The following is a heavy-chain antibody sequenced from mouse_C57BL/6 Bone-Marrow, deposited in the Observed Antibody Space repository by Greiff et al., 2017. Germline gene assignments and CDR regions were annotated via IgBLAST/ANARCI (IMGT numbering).Heavy chain of an antibody. CDR1: GYTFTSYW. CDR3: AKMMVTTQGFAY. V-gene: IGHV1-64*01. J-gene: IGHJ3*01. CDR2: IHPNSGST. D-gene: IGHD2-3*01. Sequence: VQLQQPGAELVKPGASVKLSCKASGYTFTSYWMHWVKQRPGQGLEWIGMIHPNSGSTNYNEKFKSKATLTVDKSSSTAYMQLSSLTSEDSAVYYCAKMMVTTQGFAYWGQGTLVTVSA.